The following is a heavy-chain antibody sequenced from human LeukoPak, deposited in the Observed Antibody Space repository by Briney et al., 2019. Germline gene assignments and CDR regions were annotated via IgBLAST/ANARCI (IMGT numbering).Heavy chain of an antibody. CDR3: ARDREGSD. D-gene: IGHD6-19*01. J-gene: IGHJ4*02. CDR2: IYYSGST. V-gene: IGHV4-59*01. Sequence: SETLSLTCSVSGGSISSYYWSRIRQPPGKGLEWIGYIYYSGSTNYNPSLKSRVTISVDTSKNQFSLKLSSVTAADTAVYYCARDREGSDWGQGTLVTVSS. CDR1: GGSISSYY.